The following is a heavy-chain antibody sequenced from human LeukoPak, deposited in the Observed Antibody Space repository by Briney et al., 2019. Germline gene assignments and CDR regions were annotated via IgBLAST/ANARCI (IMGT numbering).Heavy chain of an antibody. CDR1: GGSISSYY. CDR2: IYYSGST. J-gene: IGHJ6*02. Sequence: PSETLSLTCTVSGGSISSYYWSWIRQPPGKGLEWIGYIYYSGSTNYYPSLKSRVTISVDTSKNQFSLKLSSVTAADTAVYYCARHLSPIYYYYYYGMDVWGQGTTVTVSS. V-gene: IGHV4-59*08. CDR3: ARHLSPIYYYYYYGMDV. D-gene: IGHD5-24*01.